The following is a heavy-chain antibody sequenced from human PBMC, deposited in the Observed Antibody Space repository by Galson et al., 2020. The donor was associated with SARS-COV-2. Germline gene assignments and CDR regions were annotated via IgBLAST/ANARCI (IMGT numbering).Heavy chain of an antibody. CDR3: ARDFRELQRVYSYYGMDV. D-gene: IGHD1-26*01. J-gene: IGHJ6*02. Sequence: GGSLRLSCAASGFTFSSYWMSWVRQAPGKGLEWVANIKQDGSEKYYVDSVKGRFTISRDNAKNSLYLQMNSLRAEDTAVYDCARDFRELQRVYSYYGMDVWGQGTTFTVSS. V-gene: IGHV3-7*03. CDR2: IKQDGSEK. CDR1: GFTFSSYW.